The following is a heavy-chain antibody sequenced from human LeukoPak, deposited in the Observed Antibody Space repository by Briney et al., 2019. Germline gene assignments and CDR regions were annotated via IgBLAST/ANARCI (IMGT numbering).Heavy chain of an antibody. CDR2: ISKSGTT. CDR1: GVSISYATYQ. CDR3: ARGGGGGYNFVY. V-gene: IGHV4-61*02. Sequence: SETLSLTCTVSGVSISYATYQWTWIRQSAGKGLEWIGLISKSGTTNYNPSHKSRVTISIDTTKNQFSLKLTSVTAADTAVYYCARGGGGGYNFVYWGQGTLVTVSS. D-gene: IGHD5-24*01. J-gene: IGHJ4*02.